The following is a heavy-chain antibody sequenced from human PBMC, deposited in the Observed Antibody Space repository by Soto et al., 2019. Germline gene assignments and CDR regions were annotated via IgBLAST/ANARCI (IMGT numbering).Heavy chain of an antibody. CDR1: GGSISSYY. CDR2: IYYSGST. CDR3: ARGRRTPYSYGYYYYYGMDV. V-gene: IGHV4-59*01. J-gene: IGHJ6*02. Sequence: SETLSLTCTVSGGSISSYYWSWIRQPPGKGLEWIGYIYYSGSTNYNPSLKSRVTISVDTSKNQFSLKLSSVTAADTAVYYCARGRRTPYSYGYYYYYGMDVWGQGTTVTVSS. D-gene: IGHD5-18*01.